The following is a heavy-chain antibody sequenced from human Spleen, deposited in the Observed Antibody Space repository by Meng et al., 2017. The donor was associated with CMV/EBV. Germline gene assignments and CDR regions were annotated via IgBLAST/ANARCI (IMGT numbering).Heavy chain of an antibody. CDR3: ARGLPVVVVPAATYGMDV. V-gene: IGHV4-39*07. CDR1: ADSIISSTYY. D-gene: IGHD2-2*01. Sequence: SETLSLTCTVSADSIISSTYYWGWIRQPPGKGLEWIGSIFYSGSTYYNPSLKSRVTLSIDTSKTQFSLKLRSVTAADTAVYYCARGLPVVVVPAATYGMDVWGQGTTVTVS. J-gene: IGHJ6*02. CDR2: IFYSGST.